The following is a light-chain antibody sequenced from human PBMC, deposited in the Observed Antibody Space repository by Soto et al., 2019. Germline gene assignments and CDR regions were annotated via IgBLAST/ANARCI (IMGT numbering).Light chain of an antibody. Sequence: QSALTQPPSASGSPGQSVTISCTGTSSDVGGYNYVSWYQQHPGKAPKLMIYEVSKRPAGVPDRFSGSNSGNTASLTVSGLQAEDEADYCCISYAGSNLLYVFGTGTKLTVL. V-gene: IGLV2-8*01. CDR1: SSDVGGYNY. CDR3: ISYAGSNLLYV. CDR2: EVS. J-gene: IGLJ1*01.